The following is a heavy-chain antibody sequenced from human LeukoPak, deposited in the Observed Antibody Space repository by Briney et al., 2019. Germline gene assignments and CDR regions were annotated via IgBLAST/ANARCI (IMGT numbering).Heavy chain of an antibody. Sequence: GVSLRLSCPVSGFTFSSYWMHWVRQAPGKGRVWVSRINRDGSSTYYADSVKGRFTISRDNAKNTLHLQMNSLSAEDTAVYYCSRGTTGPTYYFDFWSQGTLVTVSS. D-gene: IGHD1-1*01. V-gene: IGHV3-74*01. CDR2: INRDGSST. J-gene: IGHJ4*02. CDR1: GFTFSSYW. CDR3: SRGTTGPTYYFDF.